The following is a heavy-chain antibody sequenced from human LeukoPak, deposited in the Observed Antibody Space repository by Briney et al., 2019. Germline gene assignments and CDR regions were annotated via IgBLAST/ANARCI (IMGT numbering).Heavy chain of an antibody. J-gene: IGHJ4*02. CDR3: AKDGWDLKGPLDY. D-gene: IGHD6-19*01. CDR1: GFTFSSYA. V-gene: IGHV3-30*01. CDR2: ISYDGSNK. Sequence: GRSLRLSCAASGFTFSSYAMHWVRQAPGKGLEWVAVISYDGSNKYYADSVKGRFTISRDNSKNTLYLQMNSLRAEDTAVYYCAKDGWDLKGPLDYWGQGTLVTVSS.